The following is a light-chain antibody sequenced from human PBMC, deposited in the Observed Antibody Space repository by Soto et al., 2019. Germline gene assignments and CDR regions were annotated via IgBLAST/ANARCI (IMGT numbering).Light chain of an antibody. Sequence: EIVLTQSPGTLSLSPGERATLSCRASQTINSNYLAWHQLKPGQAPRLLIYGAFSRPSGIPDRFSGSGSGTDFTLTISRLEPEDFAVYYGQEYSSSPYTFGQGNKLEIK. CDR1: QTINSNY. CDR2: GAF. J-gene: IGKJ2*01. V-gene: IGKV3-20*01. CDR3: QEYSSSPYT.